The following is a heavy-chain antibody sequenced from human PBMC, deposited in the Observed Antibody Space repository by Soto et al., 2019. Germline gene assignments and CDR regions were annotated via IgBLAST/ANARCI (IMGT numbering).Heavy chain of an antibody. V-gene: IGHV3-23*01. J-gene: IGHJ6*02. CDR2: ITGNRGST. CDR1: GFINSDYS. Sequence: PGGSPILSCAPSGFINSDYSILLVRLAPGKGLEWVSAITGNRGSTHNADPVKGRFTISTDTTQNTLYLQMNSLSAVDTAVYYCSKHLGGPPYYSCMHGWGQGNTVTV. D-gene: IGHD2-15*01. CDR3: SKHLGGPPYYSCMHG.